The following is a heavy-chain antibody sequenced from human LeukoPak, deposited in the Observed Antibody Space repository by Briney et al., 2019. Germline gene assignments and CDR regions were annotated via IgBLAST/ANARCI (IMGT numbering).Heavy chain of an antibody. D-gene: IGHD1-26*01. J-gene: IGHJ3*02. CDR3: ASSYSGSLLEAFDI. CDR2: IYTSGST. V-gene: IGHV4-4*07. Sequence: KSSETLSLTCTVSGGSISSYYWSWIRQPAGKGLEWIGRIYTSGSTNYNPSLKSRVTISVDTSKSQFSLKLSSVTAADTAVYYCASSYSGSLLEAFDIWGQGTMVTVSS. CDR1: GGSISSYY.